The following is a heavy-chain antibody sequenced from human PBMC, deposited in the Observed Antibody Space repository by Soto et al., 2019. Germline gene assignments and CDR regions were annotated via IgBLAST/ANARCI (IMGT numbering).Heavy chain of an antibody. D-gene: IGHD3-10*01. CDR1: GETFNFYS. V-gene: IGHV1-69*04. J-gene: IGHJ4*02. CDR3: ATSYGSGYRAFDY. CDR2: VNPIVSMS. Sequence: QVQLVQSGAEVKRPGSSVKVSCKASGETFNFYSINWVRQAPGLGLEWMGRVNPIVSMSNYAQRFQGRVTMTADKSTSTAYMELSGLRSEDTAIYYCATSYGSGYRAFDYWGQGALVTVSS.